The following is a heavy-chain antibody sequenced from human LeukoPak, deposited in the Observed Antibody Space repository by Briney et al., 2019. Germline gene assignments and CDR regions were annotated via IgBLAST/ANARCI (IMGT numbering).Heavy chain of an antibody. J-gene: IGHJ4*02. CDR2: FHNSGTS. Sequence: SETLSLTCTVSGGSISSSSYYWGWIRQPPGKGLEWIGYFHNSGTSTYNPSLKSRVTISAGTSKNQFSLKLNSLTTADTAVYYCTRGAGWLIDYWGQGILVTVSS. D-gene: IGHD3-16*01. V-gene: IGHV4-61*05. CDR1: GGSISSSSYY. CDR3: TRGAGWLIDY.